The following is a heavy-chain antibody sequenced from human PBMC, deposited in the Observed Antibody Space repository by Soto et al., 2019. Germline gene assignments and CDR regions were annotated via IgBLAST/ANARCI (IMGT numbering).Heavy chain of an antibody. J-gene: IGHJ4*02. CDR2: FDPEDGES. CDR1: GYTLTELS. D-gene: IGHD1-1*01. CDR3: ATAMETGTTFWFPQSYTH. Sequence: QVQLVQSGAAVKKTGASVKVSCKVSGYTLTELSMHWVRQAPGKGLEWMGGFDPEDGESIYARKFQGRVTITEDTSTDTAYMALSSLRSEDTAVYYCATAMETGTTFWFPQSYTHCGQGTLVTVSS. V-gene: IGHV1-24*01.